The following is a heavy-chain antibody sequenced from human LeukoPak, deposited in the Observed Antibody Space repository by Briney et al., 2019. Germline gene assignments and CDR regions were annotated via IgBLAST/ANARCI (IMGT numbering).Heavy chain of an antibody. CDR2: ISSSGSTI. Sequence: PGGSLRLSCAASGFTFSSYEMNWVRQAPGKGLEWVSYISSSGSTIYYADSVKGRFTISRDNAKNSMYLQMNSLRAEDTAVYYCARDPSYGLLDYWGQGTLVTVSS. CDR3: ARDPSYGLLDY. V-gene: IGHV3-48*03. J-gene: IGHJ4*02. D-gene: IGHD5-18*01. CDR1: GFTFSSYE.